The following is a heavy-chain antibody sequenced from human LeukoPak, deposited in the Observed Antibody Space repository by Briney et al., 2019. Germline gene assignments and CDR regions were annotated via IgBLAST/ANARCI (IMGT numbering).Heavy chain of an antibody. CDR1: GFPFSSYW. D-gene: IGHD2-15*01. V-gene: IGHV3-23*01. J-gene: IGHJ3*02. CDR3: AKDGSWYGLDAFDI. CDR2: ISGSGGST. Sequence: GGSLRLSCVASGFPFSSYWMTWVRQAPGKGLEWVSAISGSGGSTYYADSVKGRFTISRDNSKNTLYLQMNSLRAEDTAVYYCAKDGSWYGLDAFDIWGQGTMVTVSS.